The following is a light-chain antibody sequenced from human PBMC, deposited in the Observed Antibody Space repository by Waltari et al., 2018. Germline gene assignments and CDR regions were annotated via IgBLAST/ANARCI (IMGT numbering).Light chain of an antibody. CDR1: SGSLSTTSS. J-gene: IGLJ3*02. V-gene: IGLV8-61*01. CDR2: KAN. Sequence: QTVVTQEPSLSVSPGGTVTLTCALSSGSLSTTSSATWSHQTPGQAPRTLVYKANARSSGVPDRFSGSILGNTAALTITGAQADDESDYYCALYMGSGIWVFGGGTRLTVL. CDR3: ALYMGSGIWV.